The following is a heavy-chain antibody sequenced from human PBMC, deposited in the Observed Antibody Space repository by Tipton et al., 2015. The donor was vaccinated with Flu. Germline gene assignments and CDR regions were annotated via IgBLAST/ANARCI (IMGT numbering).Heavy chain of an antibody. J-gene: IGHJ4*02. CDR2: ISGSGSTI. CDR3: ARSSYSSSWFFDY. Sequence: VQLVQSGGGLVQPGGSLRLSCAASGFTFSSYEMNWVRQAPGKGLEWVSYISGSGSTIYYADSVRGRFTISRDNAKNSLYLQMNSLRAEDTAVYFCARSSYSSSWFFDYWGQGTLVTVSS. D-gene: IGHD6-13*01. CDR1: GFTFSSYE. V-gene: IGHV3-48*03.